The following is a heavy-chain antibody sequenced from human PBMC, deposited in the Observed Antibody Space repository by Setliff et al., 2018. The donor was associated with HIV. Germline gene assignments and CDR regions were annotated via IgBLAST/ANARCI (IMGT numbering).Heavy chain of an antibody. CDR2: IIPILGIA. V-gene: IGHV1-69*10. CDR1: GYTFRSYG. D-gene: IGHD1-1*01. CDR3: ARGRASYNVLVY. J-gene: IGHJ4*02. Sequence: SVKVSCKASGYTFRSYGIKWVRQAPGQGLECMGEIIPILGIASYAQKFQGRVTFSADTSTSTAYMELSGLRSEDTAVYYCARGRASYNVLVYWGQGALVTVSS.